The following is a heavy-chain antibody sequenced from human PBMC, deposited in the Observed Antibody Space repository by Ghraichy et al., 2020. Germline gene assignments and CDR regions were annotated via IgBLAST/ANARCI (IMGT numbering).Heavy chain of an antibody. CDR1: GFTFSSYA. J-gene: IGHJ4*02. V-gene: IGHV3-23*01. CDR3: ANRNYFGY. CDR2: ISASGGST. Sequence: GGSLRLSCAASGFTFSSYAMNWVRQAPGKGLEWVSTISASGGSTYYADSVKGRFTISRDNSKNTLYLQMNSLRADDTAIYYCANRNYFGYWGQGTLVTVSS.